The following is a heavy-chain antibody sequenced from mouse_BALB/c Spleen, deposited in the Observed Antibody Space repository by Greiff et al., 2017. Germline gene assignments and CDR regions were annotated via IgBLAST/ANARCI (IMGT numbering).Heavy chain of an antibody. D-gene: IGHD1-1*01. CDR1: GFTFSSFG. V-gene: IGHV5-17*02. Sequence: DVHLVESGGGLVQPGGSRKLSCAASGFTFSSFGMHWVRQAPEKGLEWVAYISSGSSTIYYADTVKGRFTISRDNPKNTLFLQMTSLRSEDTAMYYCARGGTTDWYFDVWGAGTTVTVSS. CDR3: ARGGTTDWYFDV. CDR2: ISSGSSTI. J-gene: IGHJ1*01.